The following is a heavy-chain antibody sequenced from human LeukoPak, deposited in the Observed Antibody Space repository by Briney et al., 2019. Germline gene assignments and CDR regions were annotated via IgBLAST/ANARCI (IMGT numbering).Heavy chain of an antibody. CDR3: ARHRGDCTSTSCFHYYFDY. CDR1: GYSFTNYW. D-gene: IGHD2-2*01. Sequence: GESLKISCKASGYSFTNYWIGWVRQMPGKGLEWMGIIYPDDSETRYGPSFQGQVTISADKSITTAYLQWSSPKASDTAVYFCARHRGDCTSTSCFHYYFDYWGQGTLVTVSS. CDR2: IYPDDSET. J-gene: IGHJ4*02. V-gene: IGHV5-51*01.